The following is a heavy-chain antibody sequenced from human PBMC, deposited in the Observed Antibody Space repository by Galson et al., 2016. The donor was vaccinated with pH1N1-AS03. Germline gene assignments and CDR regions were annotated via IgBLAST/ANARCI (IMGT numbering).Heavy chain of an antibody. J-gene: IGHJ3*02. CDR2: IIAIFGTP. V-gene: IGHV1-69*13. CDR1: GVTFRNFV. Sequence: SVKVSCKASGVTFRNFVISWVRQAPGQGLEWVGGIIAIFGTPKHAQKFQGRVTITADESTSTAYMELSSLTSEDTAVYYCARVRGYNYGSGGAAFDIWGPGTTFTVSS. CDR3: ARVRGYNYGSGGAAFDI. D-gene: IGHD5-18*01.